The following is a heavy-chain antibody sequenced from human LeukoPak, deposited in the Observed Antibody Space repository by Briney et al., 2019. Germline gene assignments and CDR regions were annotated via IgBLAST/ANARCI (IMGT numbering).Heavy chain of an antibody. D-gene: IGHD6-19*01. CDR1: GGSISSGGYS. CDR2: IYHSGST. CDR3: ARGPGYSSGWSRVFDY. J-gene: IGHJ4*02. Sequence: SETLSLTCAVSGGSISSGGYSWSWIRQPPGKGLEWIGYIYHSGSTNYNPSLKSRVTISVDTSKNQFSLKLSSVTAADTAVYYCARGPGYSSGWSRVFDYWGQGTLVTVSS. V-gene: IGHV4-30-2*01.